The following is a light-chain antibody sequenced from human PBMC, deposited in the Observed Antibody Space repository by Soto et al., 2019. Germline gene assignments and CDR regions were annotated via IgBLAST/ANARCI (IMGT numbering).Light chain of an antibody. CDR3: SSYTTTTRL. V-gene: IGLV2-14*01. CDR1: SSDIGSNNY. CDR2: EVS. J-gene: IGLJ3*02. Sequence: QSALTQPASVSGSPGQSITISCPGTSSDIGSNNYVSWYQQHPGKAPKFMIYEVSNRPSGVSNHFSGSKSGNTASLTISGLQAEDEAVYYCSSYTTTTRLFGGGTKLTVL.